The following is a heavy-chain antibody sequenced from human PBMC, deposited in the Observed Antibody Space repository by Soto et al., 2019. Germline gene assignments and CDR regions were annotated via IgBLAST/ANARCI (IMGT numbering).Heavy chain of an antibody. CDR2: IWYDGSNK. J-gene: IGHJ4*02. D-gene: IGHD2-15*01. CDR3: AGDLRPKLRVAATSY. Sequence: GGSLRLSCAASGFTFSSYGMHWVRQAPGKGLEWVAVIWYDGSNKYYADSVKGRFTISRDNSKNTLYLQMNSLRAEDTAVYYCAGDLRPKLRVAATSYWGQETLVTVSS. CDR1: GFTFSSYG. V-gene: IGHV3-33*01.